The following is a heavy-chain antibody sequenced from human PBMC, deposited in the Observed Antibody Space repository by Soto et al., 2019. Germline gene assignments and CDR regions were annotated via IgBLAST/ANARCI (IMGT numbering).Heavy chain of an antibody. CDR1: GYTFTDFY. V-gene: IGHV1-2*02. J-gene: IGHJ4*02. Sequence: DSVQVSCKASGYTFTDFYMHWVRRAPGQGLEWMGWVNPNTGVTRYSQKFQDRVTMTRDTSINTAYMELSRLTSDDTAVYYCSTLRAGLWGQGTLVTVYS. CDR3: STLRAGL. CDR2: VNPNTGVT.